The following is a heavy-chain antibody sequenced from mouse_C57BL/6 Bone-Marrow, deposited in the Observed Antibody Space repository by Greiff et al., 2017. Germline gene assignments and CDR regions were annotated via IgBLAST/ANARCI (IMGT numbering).Heavy chain of an antibody. CDR3: ARQGFTTVYYYAMDN. Sequence: EVQLVVSGGGLVQPGGSLKLSCAASGFTFSDYGMAWVRQAPRKGPEWVAFISNLAYSIYYADTVTGRFTIARENAKNTLYLEMSSLRSEDTAMYYCARQGFTTVYYYAMDNWGQGTSVTDSS. J-gene: IGHJ4*01. CDR1: GFTFSDYG. D-gene: IGHD1-1*01. CDR2: ISNLAYSI. V-gene: IGHV5-15*01.